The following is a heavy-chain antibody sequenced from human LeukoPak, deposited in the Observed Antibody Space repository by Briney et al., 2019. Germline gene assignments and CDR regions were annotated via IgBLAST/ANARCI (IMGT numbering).Heavy chain of an antibody. D-gene: IGHD4-17*01. J-gene: IGHJ4*02. CDR3: ARDAPGRNYGDYRELDY. V-gene: IGHV1-18*04. CDR2: ISAYYGNR. CDR1: GYSFTDYY. Sequence: ASVKVSCKTSGYSFTDYYMYWVRQAPGQGLEWMGWISAYYGNRTYAQKFQGRVTMTTDTSTSTAYMELRSLRSDDTAVYYCARDAPGRNYGDYRELDYWGQGTLVTVSS.